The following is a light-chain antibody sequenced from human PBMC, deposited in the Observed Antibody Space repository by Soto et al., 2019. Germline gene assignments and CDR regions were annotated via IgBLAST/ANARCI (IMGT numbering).Light chain of an antibody. V-gene: IGKV3-15*01. CDR2: GAS. CDR3: QQYYTWPS. CDR1: QRVSPN. Sequence: EILMTQSPATLSVSPGERATLSCRASQRVSPNVAWYQQRPGQPARLLIFGASTRATGIPGRFRGSGSGTEFTLTISSLESEDFAVDYCQQYYTWPSFGQGTQLEIK. J-gene: IGKJ5*01.